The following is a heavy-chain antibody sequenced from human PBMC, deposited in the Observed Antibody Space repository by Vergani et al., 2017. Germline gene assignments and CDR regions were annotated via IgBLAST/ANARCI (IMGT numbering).Heavy chain of an antibody. J-gene: IGHJ3*01. Sequence: QVQLQESGPGLVKPSQTLSLTCTVSGGSFNSGSYYWSWLRQPAGKRLEWIGRIHTNGGIHYNPSLNSRATISVDTSRNQIHLKLTSGTATDTAIYFCASGNPFVDFDFWGQGTMITVSS. CDR3: ASGNPFVDFDF. V-gene: IGHV4-61*02. CDR2: IHTNGGI. CDR1: GGSFNSGSYY. D-gene: IGHD5-12*01.